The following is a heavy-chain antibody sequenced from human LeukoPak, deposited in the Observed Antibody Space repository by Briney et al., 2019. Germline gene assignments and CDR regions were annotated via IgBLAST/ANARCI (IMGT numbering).Heavy chain of an antibody. D-gene: IGHD6-13*01. CDR1: GFTFSSYA. V-gene: IGHV3-23*01. CDR2: ISGSGGST. J-gene: IGHJ4*02. CDR3: ARVIYSSSWYWYYFDY. Sequence: GGSLRLSCAASGFTFSSYAMSWVRQAPGKGLEWVSAISGSGGSTYYADSVKGRFTISRDNSKNTLYLQMNSLRAEDTAVYYCARVIYSSSWYWYYFDYWGQGTLVTVSS.